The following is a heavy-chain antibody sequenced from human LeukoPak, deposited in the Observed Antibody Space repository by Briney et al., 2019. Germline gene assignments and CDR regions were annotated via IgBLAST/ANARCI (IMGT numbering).Heavy chain of an antibody. CDR3: AKDVTGSGEYFDY. CDR2: IQYDGTKK. Sequence: GGSLRLSCAVSGFTFSSFGMHWVRQAPGKGLEWVAFIQYDGTKKYYTDSVRGRFTISRDNSKNTLYLQMNSLRIEDTAVYFCAKDVTGSGEYFDYWGQGTLVTVSS. V-gene: IGHV3-30*02. CDR1: GFTFSSFG. J-gene: IGHJ4*02. D-gene: IGHD3-10*01.